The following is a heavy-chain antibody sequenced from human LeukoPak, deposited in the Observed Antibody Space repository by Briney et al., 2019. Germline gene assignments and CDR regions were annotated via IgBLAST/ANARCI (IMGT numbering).Heavy chain of an antibody. CDR3: AKGLWLGEPDFYYYYGMDV. CDR2: ISWNSGSI. J-gene: IGHJ6*02. D-gene: IGHD3-10*01. CDR1: GFTFDDYA. V-gene: IGHV3-9*01. Sequence: PGRSLRLSCAASGFTFDDYAMHWVRQAPGKGLEWVSGISWNSGSIGYADSVKGRFTISRDNAKNSLYLQMNSLRAEDTALYYCAKGLWLGEPDFYYYYGMDVWGQGTTVTVSS.